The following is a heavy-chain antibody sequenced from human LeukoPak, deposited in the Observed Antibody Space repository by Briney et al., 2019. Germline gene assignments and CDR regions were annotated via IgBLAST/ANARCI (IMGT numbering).Heavy chain of an antibody. CDR2: ISSNGGST. D-gene: IGHD2-2*02. V-gene: IGHV3-64D*09. CDR1: GFTFSSYA. Sequence: PGGSLRLSCSASGFTFSSYAMHWVRQAPGKGLEDVSAISSNGGSTYYADSVKGRFTISRDNSKNTLYLQMSSLRAEDTAVYYCARAPVVVLAATPLDYWGQGTLVSVSS. CDR3: ARAPVVVLAATPLDY. J-gene: IGHJ4*02.